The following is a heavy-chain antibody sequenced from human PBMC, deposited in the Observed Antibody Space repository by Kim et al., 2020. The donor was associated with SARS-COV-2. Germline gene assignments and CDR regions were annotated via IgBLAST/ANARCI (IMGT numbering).Heavy chain of an antibody. CDR3: ARPAPSGATDY. D-gene: IGHD1-26*01. J-gene: IGHJ4*02. Sequence: TRYSPSFQGQVTISADKSISTAYLQWSSLKASDTAMYYCARPAPSGATDYWGQGTLVTVSS. V-gene: IGHV5-51*01. CDR2: T.